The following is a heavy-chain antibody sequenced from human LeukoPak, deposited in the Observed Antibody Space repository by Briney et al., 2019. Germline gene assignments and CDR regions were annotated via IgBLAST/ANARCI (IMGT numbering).Heavy chain of an antibody. V-gene: IGHV4-31*03. CDR2: IYYSGST. CDR3: ARAERDTAMDSPDAFDI. CDR1: GGSISSGGYY. Sequence: SETLSLTCTVSGGSISSGGYYWSWIRQHPGKGLEWNGYIYYSGSTYYNPSLKSRVTISVDTSKNQFSLKLSSVTAADTAVYYCARAERDTAMDSPDAFDIWGQGTMVTVSS. J-gene: IGHJ3*02. D-gene: IGHD5-18*01.